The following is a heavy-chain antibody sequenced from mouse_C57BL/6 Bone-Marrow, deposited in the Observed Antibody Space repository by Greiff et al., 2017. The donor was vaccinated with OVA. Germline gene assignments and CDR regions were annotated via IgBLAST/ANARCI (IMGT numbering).Heavy chain of an antibody. J-gene: IGHJ4*01. D-gene: IGHD1-1*01. CDR3: AKNNLSYYYYAMDY. V-gene: IGHV2-5*01. CDR1: GFSLTSYG. Sequence: VKLMESGPGLVQPSQSLSITCTVSGFSLTSYGVHWVRQSPGKGLEWLGVIWRGGSTDYNAAFMSRLSITKDNSKSQVFFKMNSLQTDDTAIYYCAKNNLSYYYYAMDYWGQGTSVTVSS. CDR2: IWRGGST.